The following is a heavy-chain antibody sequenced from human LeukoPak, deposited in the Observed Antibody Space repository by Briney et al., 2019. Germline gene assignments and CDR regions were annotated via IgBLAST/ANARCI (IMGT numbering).Heavy chain of an antibody. CDR1: GYTFTSYD. D-gene: IGHD4-23*01. J-gene: IGHJ1*01. CDR3: ARVSYSSTVVNTAEYFQH. Sequence: ASVKVSCKASGYTFTSYDINWVRQATGQGLEWMGWMNPNSGNTGYAQKFQGRVTMTRNTSISTAYMELSSLRSEDTAVYYCARVSYSSTVVNTAEYFQHWGQGTLVTVSS. V-gene: IGHV1-8*01. CDR2: MNPNSGNT.